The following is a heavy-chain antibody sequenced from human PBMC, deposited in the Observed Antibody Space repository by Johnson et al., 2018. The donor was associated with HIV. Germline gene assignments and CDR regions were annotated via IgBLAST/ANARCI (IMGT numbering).Heavy chain of an antibody. CDR2: ITSSGGTV. V-gene: IGHV3-11*04. J-gene: IGHJ3*02. Sequence: QVQLVESGGGVVKPGGSLRLSCAASGFTFSDYYMSWIRQAPGKGLEWVSYITSSGGTVYYADSVKGRFTISRDNAKNTLYLQMSSLRAEDTAVYYCGGVGRTGSAFDMWGLGTMVTVSS. CDR3: GGVGRTGSAFDM. CDR1: GFTFSDYY. D-gene: IGHD2-15*01.